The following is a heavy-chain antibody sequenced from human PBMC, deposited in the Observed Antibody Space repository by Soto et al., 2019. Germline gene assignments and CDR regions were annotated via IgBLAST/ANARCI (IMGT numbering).Heavy chain of an antibody. D-gene: IGHD6-19*01. V-gene: IGHV3-33*01. Sequence: QVQLVESGGGVVQPGRSLRLSCAASGFTFSSYGMHWVRRAPGKGLEWVAVIWYDGSNKYYADSVKGRFTISRDNSKNTLYLQMNSLRAEDTAVYYCARDDGSGWFDYWGQGTLVTVSS. J-gene: IGHJ4*02. CDR1: GFTFSSYG. CDR2: IWYDGSNK. CDR3: ARDDGSGWFDY.